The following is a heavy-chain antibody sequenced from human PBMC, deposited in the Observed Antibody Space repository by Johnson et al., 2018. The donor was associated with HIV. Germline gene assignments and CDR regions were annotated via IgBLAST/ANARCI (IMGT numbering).Heavy chain of an antibody. Sequence: VQLVESGGGLVQPGGSLRLSCAASGFSVSSNYMSWVRQAPGKGLEWVSVIYSGGSTYYADSVKGRFTISRDNSKNTLYLQMNSMRAEDTAVYYCASSESFGAFDIWGRGTMVTVSS. D-gene: IGHD1-26*01. CDR3: ASSESFGAFDI. CDR2: IYSGGST. J-gene: IGHJ3*02. V-gene: IGHV3-66*02. CDR1: GFSVSSNY.